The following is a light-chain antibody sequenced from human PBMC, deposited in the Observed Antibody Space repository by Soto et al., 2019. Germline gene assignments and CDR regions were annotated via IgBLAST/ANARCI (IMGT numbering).Light chain of an antibody. CDR1: QGISSY. V-gene: IGKV1-9*01. CDR2: AAS. J-gene: IGKJ1*01. CDR3: QQQNSFTLT. Sequence: DIQLTQSPSFLSASVGDRVTITCRASQGISSYLAWSQQKQGKAPNLLLYAASTMQSGVPSRFIGSGSGTEFILTISSLQHEDFSTYYCQQQNSFTLTFGQGTKVEIK.